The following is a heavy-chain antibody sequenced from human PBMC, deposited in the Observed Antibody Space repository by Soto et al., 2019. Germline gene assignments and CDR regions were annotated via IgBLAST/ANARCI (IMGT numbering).Heavy chain of an antibody. V-gene: IGHV1-69*01. CDR1: GGIFSDYA. Sequence: QVQLVQSGAEVRRPGSSVKVSCKTSGGIFSDYALSRVRQAPGQGLEWMGRIIPIFGTTIYAQKFHGRVTITADEPTSTAFMELSSLRSEDTAVYYCARQMNRGVIFDYWGQGTLVTVSS. CDR3: ARQMNRGVIFDY. CDR2: IIPIFGTT. D-gene: IGHD3-10*01. J-gene: IGHJ4*02.